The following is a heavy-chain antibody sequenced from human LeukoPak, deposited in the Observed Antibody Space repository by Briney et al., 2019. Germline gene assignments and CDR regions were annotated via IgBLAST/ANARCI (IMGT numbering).Heavy chain of an antibody. CDR1: GDTVTSNSAA. V-gene: IGHV6-1*01. Sequence: SQTLSLTCAISGDTVTSNSAAWNRLTPSKSLGLEWLIRTYCRSKCYNDSAVSVKGRITINPDTSKNQFSLQLNSVTPKDTAVYYCAREDCSSTSCDFDYWGQGTLVTVSS. J-gene: IGHJ4*02. CDR3: AREDCSSTSCDFDY. D-gene: IGHD2-2*01. CDR2: TYCRSKCYN.